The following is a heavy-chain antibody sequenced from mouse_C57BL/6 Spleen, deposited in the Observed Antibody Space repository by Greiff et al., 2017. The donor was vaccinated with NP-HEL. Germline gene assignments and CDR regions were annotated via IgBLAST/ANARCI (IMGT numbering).Heavy chain of an antibody. CDR1: GFTFSDYG. CDR2: ISSGSSTI. CDR3: ARSPYYYGSSYDWFAY. J-gene: IGHJ3*01. Sequence: EVHLVESGGGLVKPGGSLKLSCAASGFTFSDYGMHWVRQAPEKGLEWVAYISSGSSTIYYADTVKGRFTISRDNAKNTLFLQMTSLRSEDTAMYYCARSPYYYGSSYDWFAYWGQGTLVTVSA. D-gene: IGHD1-1*01. V-gene: IGHV5-17*01.